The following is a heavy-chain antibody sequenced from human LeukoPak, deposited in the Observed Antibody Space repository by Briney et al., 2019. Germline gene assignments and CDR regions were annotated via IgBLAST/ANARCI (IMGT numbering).Heavy chain of an antibody. CDR2: ISGSGSTI. CDR1: GFTFRSYE. CDR3: ARDIRDILTGYYSDYYYYYMDV. Sequence: PGGSLRLSCAASGFTFRSYEMNWVRQAPGKGLEWVSYISGSGSTIYYADSVKGRFTISRDNAKNSLYLQMNSLRAEDTAVYYCARDIRDILTGYYSDYYYYYMDVWGKGTTVTVSS. V-gene: IGHV3-48*03. D-gene: IGHD3-9*01. J-gene: IGHJ6*03.